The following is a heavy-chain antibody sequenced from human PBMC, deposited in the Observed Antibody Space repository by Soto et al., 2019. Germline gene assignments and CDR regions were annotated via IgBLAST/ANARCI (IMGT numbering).Heavy chain of an antibody. V-gene: IGHV3-30*18. D-gene: IGHD2-15*01. CDR1: GFTFSSYG. CDR2: ISYDGSNK. CDR3: AKDPVDYYGMAV. Sequence: QVQLVESGGGVVQPGRSLRLSCAASGFTFSSYGMHWVRQAPGKGLEWVAVISYDGSNKYYADSVKGRFTISRDNSKNPLYLKMNSLRAEDRAVYYWAKDPVDYYGMAVGGKGTTVTVSS. J-gene: IGHJ6*04.